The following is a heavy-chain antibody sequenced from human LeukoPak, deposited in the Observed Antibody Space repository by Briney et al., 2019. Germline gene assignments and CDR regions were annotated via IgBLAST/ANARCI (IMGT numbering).Heavy chain of an antibody. D-gene: IGHD3-16*01. CDR1: GYTFTNYP. V-gene: IGHV1-3*01. CDR2: INAGNGNT. J-gene: IGHJ6*02. CDR3: ARGTLNYSYLMDD. Sequence: ASVKVSCTASGYTFTNYPMHWVRQAPGQRLEWMGWINAGNGNTKYSQKFQGRVTITRDTSASTAYMELSSLRSEDTAVYYCARGTLNYSYLMDDWGQGTTVTVSS.